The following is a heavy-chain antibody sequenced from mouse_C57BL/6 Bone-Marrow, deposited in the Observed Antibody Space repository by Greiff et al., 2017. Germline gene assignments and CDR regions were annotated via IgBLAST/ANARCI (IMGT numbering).Heavy chain of an antibody. CDR2: ISYDGSN. J-gene: IGHJ2*01. CDR3: AREGTVVATKYFDY. Sequence: VQLQQSGPGLVKPSQSLSLTCSVTGYSITSGYYWNWIRQFPGNKLEWMGYISYDGSNNYNPSLKNRISITRDTSKNQFFLKLNSVTTEDTATYYCAREGTVVATKYFDYWGQGTTLTVSS. CDR1: GYSITSGYY. D-gene: IGHD1-1*01. V-gene: IGHV3-6*01.